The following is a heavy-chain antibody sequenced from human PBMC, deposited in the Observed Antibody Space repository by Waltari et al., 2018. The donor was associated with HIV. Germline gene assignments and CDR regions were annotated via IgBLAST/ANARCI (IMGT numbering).Heavy chain of an antibody. J-gene: IGHJ3*02. CDR1: GFTFSSYE. Sequence: EVQLVESGGGLVQPGGSLRLSCAASGFTFSSYEMNWVRQAPGKGLEGVSYISSSGSTIYYADSVKGRFTISRDNAKNSLYLQMNSLRAEDTAVYYCASWWDAFDIWGQGTMVTVSS. CDR2: ISSSGSTI. CDR3: ASWWDAFDI. V-gene: IGHV3-48*03. D-gene: IGHD2-8*02.